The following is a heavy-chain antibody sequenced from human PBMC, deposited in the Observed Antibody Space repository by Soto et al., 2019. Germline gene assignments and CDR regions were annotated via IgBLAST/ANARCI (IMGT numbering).Heavy chain of an antibody. D-gene: IGHD3-16*01. CDR1: GGSISPFY. V-gene: IGHV4-59*01. Sequence: LSLTCTVSGGSISPFYWSWVRQPPGKGLEWIGYLYYSDNTNYNPSLKSRVTISVDASKNQVSLRLTSVTAADTAVYYCARVGGVAARTFDYWGQGTVVTVSS. CDR2: LYYSDNT. J-gene: IGHJ4*02. CDR3: ARVGGVAARTFDY.